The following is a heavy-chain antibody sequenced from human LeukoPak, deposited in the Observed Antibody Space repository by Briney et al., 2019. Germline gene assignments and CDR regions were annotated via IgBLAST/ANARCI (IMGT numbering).Heavy chain of an antibody. V-gene: IGHV3-30*18. CDR1: GFTFSSYG. Sequence: GGSLRLSCAASGFTFSSYGIHWVRQAPGKGLEWVAVISYDGSNEYYADSVKGRFTISRDNSKNTLYLQMNSLRAEDTAVYYCAKVVGVYSYGPVFDYWGQGTLVTVSS. CDR2: ISYDGSNE. CDR3: AKVVGVYSYGPVFDY. D-gene: IGHD5-18*01. J-gene: IGHJ4*02.